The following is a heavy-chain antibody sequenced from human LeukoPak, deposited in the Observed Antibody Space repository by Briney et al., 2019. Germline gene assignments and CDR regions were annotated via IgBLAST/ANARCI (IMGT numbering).Heavy chain of an antibody. V-gene: IGHV3-11*04. Sequence: PGGSLRLSCGASGFTFSDYYMSWIRQAPGKGLEWVSYISSSGSTIYYADSVKGRFTISRDNAKNSLYLQMNSLRAEDTAVYYCAREVYDSSGHAWFDPWGQGTLVTVSS. CDR2: ISSSGSTI. CDR1: GFTFSDYY. CDR3: AREVYDSSGHAWFDP. D-gene: IGHD3-22*01. J-gene: IGHJ5*02.